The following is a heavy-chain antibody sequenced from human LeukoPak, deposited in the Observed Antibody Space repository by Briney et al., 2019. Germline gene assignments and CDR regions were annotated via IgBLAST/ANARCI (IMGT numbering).Heavy chain of an antibody. CDR1: GGSISSGGYY. D-gene: IGHD1-26*01. CDR2: IYHSGST. J-gene: IGHJ4*02. CDR3: ARQVGPTGSFDY. Sequence: SQTLSLTCTVSGGSISSGGYYWSWIRQPPGKGLEWIGYIYHSGSTYYNPSLKSRVTISVDRSKNQFSLKLSSVTAADTAMYYCARQVGPTGSFDYWGQGTLVTVSS. V-gene: IGHV4-30-2*01.